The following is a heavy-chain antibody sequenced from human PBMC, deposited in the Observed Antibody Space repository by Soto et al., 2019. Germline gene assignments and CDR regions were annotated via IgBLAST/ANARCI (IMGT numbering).Heavy chain of an antibody. D-gene: IGHD6-19*01. Sequence: KVSWKNSRYSFNRYGRCWVHQAPGQGLECMGWISTFNGNAHYAQNLQDRVTVTTDTSTSTVYLELTSLTSDDTGVYYCARRNGYSTGWSASWGQGTLVTVSS. CDR1: RYSFNRYG. J-gene: IGHJ5*02. V-gene: IGHV1-18*01. CDR2: ISTFNGNA. CDR3: ARRNGYSTGWSAS.